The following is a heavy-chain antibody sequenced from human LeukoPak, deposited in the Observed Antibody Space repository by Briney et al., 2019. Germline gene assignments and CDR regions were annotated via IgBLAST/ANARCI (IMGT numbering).Heavy chain of an antibody. CDR1: GFTFSSYA. CDR3: ANVAALYPRDPYYFDY. D-gene: IGHD3-16*01. CDR2: ISGSGGST. V-gene: IGHV3-23*01. Sequence: GGSLRLSCAAAGFTFSSYAMSWVRQAPGKGLEWVSAISGSGGSTYYEDSVKGRFTISRDNSKNTLYLQRNRLRAEDTAVYYCANVAALYPRDPYYFDYWGQGTLVTVSS. J-gene: IGHJ4*02.